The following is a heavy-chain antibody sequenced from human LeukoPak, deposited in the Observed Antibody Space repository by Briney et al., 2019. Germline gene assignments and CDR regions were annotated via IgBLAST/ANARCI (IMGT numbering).Heavy chain of an antibody. V-gene: IGHV4-39*07. CDR3: ARIRFYYPRGPALDLYYFDY. Sequence: ALPLTCTVSGGSISSSSFYWGWSRQPPGKGLEWIGTIYYSGSTFYNPSLKSRVTASVDTSKTQFSLKLSSLTAADTAVYYWARIRFYYPRGPALDLYYFDYWGQGTLVTVSS. CDR2: IYYSGST. J-gene: IGHJ4*02. D-gene: IGHD3-10*01. CDR1: GGSISSSSFY.